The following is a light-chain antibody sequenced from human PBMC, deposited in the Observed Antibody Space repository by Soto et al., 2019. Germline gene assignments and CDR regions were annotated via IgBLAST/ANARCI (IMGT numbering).Light chain of an antibody. CDR2: GAS. J-gene: IGKJ1*01. CDR3: QQFGNSLPWT. V-gene: IGKV3-20*01. CDR1: QSVSSNY. Sequence: EIVLTQAPGTLSLSPGERATLSCRASQSVSSNYLAWYQQKPGQAPTLLIYGASSRAAGIPDRFSGSGSGTDFALTISRLEPEDFAVYYCQQFGNSLPWTFGQGTKVDIK.